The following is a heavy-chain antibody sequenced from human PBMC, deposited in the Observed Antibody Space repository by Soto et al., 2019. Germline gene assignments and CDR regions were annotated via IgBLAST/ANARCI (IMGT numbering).Heavy chain of an antibody. Sequence: QVQLVQSGAEVKKPGSSVKVSCKASGGTVSSYAIRWVRQAPGQGLEWMGGIIPIFGTANYAQKFQGRVTITADESTSTAYMELSSLRSEDTAVYYCARDEVTAAPAEVAFDPWGQGTLVTVSS. CDR1: GGTVSSYA. V-gene: IGHV1-69*01. CDR3: ARDEVTAAPAEVAFDP. D-gene: IGHD2-2*01. CDR2: IIPIFGTA. J-gene: IGHJ5*02.